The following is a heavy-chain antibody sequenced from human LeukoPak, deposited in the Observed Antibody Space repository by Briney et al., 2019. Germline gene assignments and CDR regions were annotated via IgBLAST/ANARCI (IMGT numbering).Heavy chain of an antibody. V-gene: IGHV1-18*01. J-gene: IGHJ4*02. CDR3: ARIASDGSGTNHY. CDR2: ISVYNGNT. D-gene: IGHD3-10*01. Sequence: VAPVKVSCKASGYTFSSYGITWVRQAPGQGLEWMGWISVYNGNTKSAQNLQGRVIMTTDTSTNTAHMELRSLRSDDTAVYYCARIASDGSGTNHYWGQGTQVIVSS. CDR1: GYTFSSYG.